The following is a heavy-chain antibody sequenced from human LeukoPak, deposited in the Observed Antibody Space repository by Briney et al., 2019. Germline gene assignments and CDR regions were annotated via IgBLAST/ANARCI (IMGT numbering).Heavy chain of an antibody. CDR2: IWHDGSSK. Sequence: GGSLRLSCAVSGFTFSSYGMHWVRQAPDKGLEWVALIWHDGSSKYYTDSVKGRFITSRDNSKNVLYLQMDSLRGEDTAVYYRARGRDYSYFDSWGQGALVIVSS. V-gene: IGHV3-33*01. CDR1: GFTFSSYG. CDR3: ARGRDYSYFDS. J-gene: IGHJ4*02. D-gene: IGHD2-15*01.